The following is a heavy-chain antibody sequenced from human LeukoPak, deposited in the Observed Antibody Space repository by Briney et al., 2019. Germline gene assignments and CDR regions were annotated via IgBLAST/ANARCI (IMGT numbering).Heavy chain of an antibody. D-gene: IGHD6-19*01. CDR2: IRSKANSYAT. V-gene: IGHV3-73*01. J-gene: IGHJ6*03. Sequence: PGGSLRLSCAASGFTFSGSAMHWVRQASGKGLEWVGRIRSKANSYATAYAASVKGRFTISRDGSKNTAYLQVNSLKTEDTAVYYCTRQYSSGWYIRYYYMDVWGKGTTVTVSS. CDR3: TRQYSSGWYIRYYYMDV. CDR1: GFTFSGSA.